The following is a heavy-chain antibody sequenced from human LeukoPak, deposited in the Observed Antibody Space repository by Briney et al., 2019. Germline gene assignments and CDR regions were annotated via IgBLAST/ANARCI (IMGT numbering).Heavy chain of an antibody. J-gene: IGHJ3*02. V-gene: IGHV3-15*01. D-gene: IGHD3-10*01. CDR2: IKSKTDGGTT. Sequence: GGSLRLSCAASGFTFSNAWMSWVRQAPGKGLEWVGRIKSKTDGGTTDYAAPVKGRFTISRDDSKNTLYLQMNSLKTEDTAVHYCTTDRGGSSGYAFDIWGQGTMVTVSS. CDR3: TTDRGGSSGYAFDI. CDR1: GFTFSNAW.